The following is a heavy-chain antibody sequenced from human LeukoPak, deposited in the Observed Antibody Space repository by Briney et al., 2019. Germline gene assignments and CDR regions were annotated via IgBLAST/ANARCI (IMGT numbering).Heavy chain of an antibody. D-gene: IGHD3-22*01. CDR2: INHSGST. CDR1: GGSFSGYY. J-gene: IGHJ4*02. V-gene: IGHV4-34*01. CDR3: ARGYCSGGSCSWYYYDSSGYRRYYFDY. Sequence: SETLSLTCAVYGGSFSGYYWTWIRQSPGKGLEWIGEINHSGSTNYNPSLKSRVTISVDTSKNQFSLKLSSVTAADTAVYYCARGYCSGGSCSWYYYDSSGYRRYYFDYWGQGTLVTVSS.